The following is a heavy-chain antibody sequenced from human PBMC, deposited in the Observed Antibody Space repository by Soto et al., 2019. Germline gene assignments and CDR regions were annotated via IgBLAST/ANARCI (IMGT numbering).Heavy chain of an antibody. Sequence: GSLRLSCAASGFTFNTYSMNLVRQAPGKGLEWVSCISGSNNYIYYADSVKGRFTISRDNAKNSLYLQLNSLRAEDTAVYYCVRAPNYIYVSDAFDMWGQGTMVTVSS. CDR2: ISGSNNYI. D-gene: IGHD5-18*01. V-gene: IGHV3-21*01. CDR1: GFTFNTYS. CDR3: VRAPNYIYVSDAFDM. J-gene: IGHJ3*02.